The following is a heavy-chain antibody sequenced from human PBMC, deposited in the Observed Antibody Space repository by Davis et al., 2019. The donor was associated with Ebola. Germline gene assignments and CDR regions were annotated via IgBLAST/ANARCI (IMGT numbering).Heavy chain of an antibody. D-gene: IGHD5-12*01. Sequence: GESLKIPCAAPGFTFSSYAMSWVRQAPGKGREWVSAISGSGGSTYYADSVKGRFTITRDNSKNTLYLQMNSLRAEDTAVYYCARAYSGYGSNRLDYWGQGTLVTVSS. CDR2: ISGSGGST. J-gene: IGHJ4*02. V-gene: IGHV3-23*01. CDR1: GFTFSSYA. CDR3: ARAYSGYGSNRLDY.